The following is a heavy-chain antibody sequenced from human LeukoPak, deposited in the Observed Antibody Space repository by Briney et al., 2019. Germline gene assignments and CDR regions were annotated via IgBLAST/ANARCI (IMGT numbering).Heavy chain of an antibody. Sequence: SETLSLTCSVSGGSISSGDYYWRWIRQPPGKGLEWIGYIYYSGSTYYNPSLKSRVTISVDTSKNQFSLKLSSVTAADTAVYYCARVRYYDFWSGYYSDYGMDVWGQGTTVTVSS. CDR2: IYYSGST. J-gene: IGHJ6*02. CDR1: GGSISSGDYY. V-gene: IGHV4-30-4*01. D-gene: IGHD3-3*01. CDR3: ARVRYYDFWSGYYSDYGMDV.